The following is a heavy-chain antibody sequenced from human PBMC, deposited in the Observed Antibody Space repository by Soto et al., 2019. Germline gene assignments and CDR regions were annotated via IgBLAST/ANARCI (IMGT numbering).Heavy chain of an antibody. Sequence: QVQLEESGGGVVQPGRSLRLSCAASGFTFSSYAMHWVRQAPGKGLEWVAVISYDGSNKYYADSVKGRFTISRDNSKNTLYLQMTSLRAEDTAVYYCARVVRETYYYYGMDVWGQGTTVTVSS. CDR3: ARVVRETYYYYGMDV. V-gene: IGHV3-30-3*01. J-gene: IGHJ6*02. CDR2: ISYDGSNK. CDR1: GFTFSSYA. D-gene: IGHD3-10*01.